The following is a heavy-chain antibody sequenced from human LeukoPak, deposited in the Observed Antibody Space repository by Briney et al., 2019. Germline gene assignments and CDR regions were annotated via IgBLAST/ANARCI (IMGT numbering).Heavy chain of an antibody. Sequence: GGSLRLSCAASGFTFSIYAMSWVRQAPGKGLEWVSAISGSGGSTYYADSVKGRFTISRDNSKNTLYLQMNSLRAEDTAVYYCAKVRSVRRYYYDSSGYSYYCDYWGQGTLVTVSS. CDR1: GFTFSIYA. D-gene: IGHD3-22*01. CDR3: AKVRSVRRYYYDSSGYSYYCDY. V-gene: IGHV3-23*01. CDR2: ISGSGGST. J-gene: IGHJ4*02.